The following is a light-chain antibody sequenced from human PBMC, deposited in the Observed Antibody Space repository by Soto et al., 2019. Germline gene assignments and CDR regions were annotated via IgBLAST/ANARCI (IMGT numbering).Light chain of an antibody. CDR1: QSVSSTS. CDR3: QQYGGSPSLT. Sequence: EIVLPKSQGALSLSPGERVTLSCRASQSVSSTSLAWYQQXPGQARRLLIYGASTRATGIPDRFSGTASRTDFTPTISRVEPEDCPVHYCQQYGGSPSLTFGEGTKVDIK. CDR2: GAS. J-gene: IGKJ4*01. V-gene: IGKV3-20*01.